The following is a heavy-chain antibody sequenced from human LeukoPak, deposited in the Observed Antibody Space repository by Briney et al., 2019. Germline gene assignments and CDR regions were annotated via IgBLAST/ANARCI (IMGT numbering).Heavy chain of an antibody. CDR2: ISAYNGNT. V-gene: IGHV1-18*01. CDR3: ARENNQMFVARGYFDY. Sequence: RASVKVSCKASGYTFTSYGISWVRQAPGQGLEWMGWISAYNGNTNYAQKLQGRVTMTTDTSTSTAYMELRSLRSDDTAVYYCARENNQMFVARGYFDYWGQGTLATVSS. D-gene: IGHD3-10*02. J-gene: IGHJ4*02. CDR1: GYTFTSYG.